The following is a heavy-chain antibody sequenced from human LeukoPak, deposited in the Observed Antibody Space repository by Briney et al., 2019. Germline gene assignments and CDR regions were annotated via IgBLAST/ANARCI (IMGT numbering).Heavy chain of an antibody. D-gene: IGHD2-2*01. CDR3: AKEYCSSTSCYVSD. Sequence: GSLRLSCAASGFTFSSYGMHWVRQAPGKGLEWVAFIRYDGSNKYYADSVKGRFTISRDNSKNTLYLQMNSLRAEDTAVYYCAKEYCSSTSCYVSDWGQGTLVTVSS. CDR2: IRYDGSNK. J-gene: IGHJ4*02. CDR1: GFTFSSYG. V-gene: IGHV3-30*02.